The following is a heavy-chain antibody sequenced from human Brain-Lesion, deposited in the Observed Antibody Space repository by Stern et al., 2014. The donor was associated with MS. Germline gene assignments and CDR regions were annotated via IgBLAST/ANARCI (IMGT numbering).Heavy chain of an antibody. CDR2: IFNSGST. Sequence: VQLVESGPGLVKPSQTLSLSCTVSGGSISSGGYYWSWIRQPAGKGLEWIGRIFNSGSTTYTPSLKSRATISIDPSKNQFPLRLTPMTAADTAVYYCARGRVVPGFQYYATDVWGQGTTVIVSS. D-gene: IGHD2-2*01. CDR1: GGSISSGGYY. J-gene: IGHJ6*02. CDR3: ARGRVVPGFQYYATDV. V-gene: IGHV4-61*02.